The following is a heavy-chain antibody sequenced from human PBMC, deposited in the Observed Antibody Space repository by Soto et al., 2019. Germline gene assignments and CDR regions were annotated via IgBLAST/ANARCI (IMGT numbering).Heavy chain of an antibody. CDR2: IYTTGST. Sequence: PSETLSLTCTVSGGSISTYFWSWIRQPAGGGLEWIGRIYTTGSTNYNPSLKSRVMMSVDTSKKQFSLKLRSVTAADTAVYYCVRDGTKTLRDWFDPWGQGISVTVSS. J-gene: IGHJ5*02. D-gene: IGHD1-1*01. CDR1: GGSISTYF. V-gene: IGHV4-4*07. CDR3: VRDGTKTLRDWFDP.